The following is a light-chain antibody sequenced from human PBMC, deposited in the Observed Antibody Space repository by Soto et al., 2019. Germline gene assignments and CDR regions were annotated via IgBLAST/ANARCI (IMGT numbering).Light chain of an antibody. CDR3: QQRSNWPPT. CDR1: RRVSSS. V-gene: IGKV3-11*01. Sequence: EIVLTQSPAPLSLSPGERATLSCRASRRVSSSLAWYQQKPGQAPRLLIYDASNRAAGIPARFSGSGSGTDFTLTISSLEPEDFAVYYCQQRSNWPPTFGQGTKLEIK. J-gene: IGKJ2*01. CDR2: DAS.